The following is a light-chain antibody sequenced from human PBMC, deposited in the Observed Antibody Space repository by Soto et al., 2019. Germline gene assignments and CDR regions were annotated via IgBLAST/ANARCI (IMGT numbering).Light chain of an antibody. CDR3: IHALQTAA. CDR2: LAS. Sequence: EIVMTQSPLSLPVTPGEPASISCRSSQSLQYSNGYNYLDWYVQKPGQSPQILIYLASNRASGVPERFSGSGSGTDSTMTISRVKAEDVGVYYCIHALQTAAFGLGTKVEVK. CDR1: QSLQYSNGYNY. J-gene: IGKJ1*01. V-gene: IGKV2-28*01.